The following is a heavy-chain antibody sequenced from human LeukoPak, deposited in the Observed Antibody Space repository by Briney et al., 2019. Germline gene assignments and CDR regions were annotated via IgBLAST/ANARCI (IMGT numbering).Heavy chain of an antibody. J-gene: IGHJ4*02. V-gene: IGHV3-53*01. CDR1: GFTVSSNY. CDR3: ARGVDPRDLKPRDY. Sequence: GGSLRLSCAASGFTVSSNYMSWVRQAPGKGLEWVSVIYSGGSTYYADSVKGRFTISRDNSKNTLYLQMNSLRAEDTAVYYCARGVDPRDLKPRDYCGQGTLVTVSS. D-gene: IGHD5-12*01. CDR2: IYSGGST.